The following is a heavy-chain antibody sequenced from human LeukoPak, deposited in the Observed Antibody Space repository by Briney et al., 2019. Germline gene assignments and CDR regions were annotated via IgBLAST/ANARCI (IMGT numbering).Heavy chain of an antibody. J-gene: IGHJ4*02. V-gene: IGHV3-30*02. CDR3: AKVSGSYYRFDY. Sequence: GGSLRLSCPAAGFTFSSYGMHWVRQAPGKVLEWVAFVRYDGSNKYYADSVTGRFTISRDKSKNTLYLQMDSLRAGGMAVYYCAKVSGSYYRFDYWGQGTLVTVSS. CDR2: VRYDGSNK. D-gene: IGHD1-26*01. CDR1: GFTFSSYG.